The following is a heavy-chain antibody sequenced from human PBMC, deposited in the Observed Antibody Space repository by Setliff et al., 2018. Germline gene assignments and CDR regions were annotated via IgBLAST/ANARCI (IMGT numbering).Heavy chain of an antibody. J-gene: IGHJ4*02. CDR2: INHSGST. Sequence: PSETLSLTCTVYGGSFSNYYWSWIRQPPGKGLEWIGEINHSGSTYYNPSLKRRVTISVDTTKNQFSLQLNSVTAADTAVYYCARDPSSVAARPGYWGQGTLVTVSS. CDR1: GGSFSNYY. V-gene: IGHV4-34*01. D-gene: IGHD6-6*01. CDR3: ARDPSSVAARPGY.